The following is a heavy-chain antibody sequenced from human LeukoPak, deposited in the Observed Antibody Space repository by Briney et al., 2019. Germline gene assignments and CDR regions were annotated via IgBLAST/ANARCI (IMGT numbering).Heavy chain of an antibody. D-gene: IGHD2-2*01. CDR1: GGSISSGGYY. CDR3: ARGCSSTSCWLRMDV. Sequence: SQTLSLTCTVSGGSISSGGYYWSWIRQPAGKGLEWIGRIYTSGSTSYNPSLKSRVTMSVDTSKNQFSLKLSSVTAADTAVYYCARGCSSTSCWLRMDVWGQGTMVTVSS. V-gene: IGHV4-61*02. CDR2: IYTSGST. J-gene: IGHJ3*01.